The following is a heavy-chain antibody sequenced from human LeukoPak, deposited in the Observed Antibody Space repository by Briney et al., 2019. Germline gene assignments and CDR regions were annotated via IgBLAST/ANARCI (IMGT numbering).Heavy chain of an antibody. J-gene: IGHJ4*02. Sequence: ASVKVSCTASGYTFTSYGISWVRQAPGQGLEWMGWISAYNGNTNYAQKLQGRVTMTTDTSTSTAYMELSSLRSEDTAVYYCAGGGGKTARLHGLYWGQGTLVTVSS. D-gene: IGHD4-11*01. CDR1: GYTFTSYG. V-gene: IGHV1-18*01. CDR3: AGGGGKTARLHGLY. CDR2: ISAYNGNT.